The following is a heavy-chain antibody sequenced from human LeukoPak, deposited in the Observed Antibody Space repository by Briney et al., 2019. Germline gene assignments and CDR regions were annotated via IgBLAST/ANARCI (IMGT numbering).Heavy chain of an antibody. V-gene: IGHV4-38-2*01. CDR1: GYSISSGYY. Sequence: SETLSLTCAVSGYSISSGYYWGWIRQPPGKGLEWIGNIYHSGSTYYNPSLKSRVTISVDKSKNQFSLKLRSVTAADTAVYYCAWSVVTATLGWFDPWGQGTLVTVSS. CDR3: AWSVVTATLGWFDP. J-gene: IGHJ5*02. D-gene: IGHD2-21*02. CDR2: IYHSGST.